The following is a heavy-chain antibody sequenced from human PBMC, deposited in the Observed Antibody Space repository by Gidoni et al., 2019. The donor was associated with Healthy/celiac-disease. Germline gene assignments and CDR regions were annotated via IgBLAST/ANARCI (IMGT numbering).Heavy chain of an antibody. J-gene: IGHJ6*02. CDR1: GFTFSSYS. CDR2: ISSSSSYI. CDR3: ARRDFGVVTGYYYGMDV. V-gene: IGHV3-21*01. D-gene: IGHD3-3*01. Sequence: EVQLVESGGGLVKPGGSLRLSCAASGFTFSSYSMNWVRQAPGQGLEWVSSISSSSSYIYYADSVKGRFTISRDNAKNSLYLQMNSLRAEDTAVYYCARRDFGVVTGYYYGMDVWGQGTTVTVSS.